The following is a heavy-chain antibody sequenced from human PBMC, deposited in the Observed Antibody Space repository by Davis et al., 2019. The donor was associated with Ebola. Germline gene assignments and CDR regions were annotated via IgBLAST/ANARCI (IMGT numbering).Heavy chain of an antibody. D-gene: IGHD3-22*01. V-gene: IGHV1-69*04. CDR1: GGTFSSYA. J-gene: IGHJ3*02. Sequence: SVKVSCKASGGTFSSYAISWVRQAPGQGLEWMGRINPILGMANYAQKFQGRVTITTDKSTSTVYMELSSLRSEDTAGYYCASDGPDSSGYRLDAFDIWGQGTMVTVSS. CDR3: ASDGPDSSGYRLDAFDI. CDR2: INPILGMA.